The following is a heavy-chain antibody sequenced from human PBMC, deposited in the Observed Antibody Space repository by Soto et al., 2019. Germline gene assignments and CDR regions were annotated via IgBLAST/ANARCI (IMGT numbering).Heavy chain of an antibody. CDR3: ARIRIYRIDP. V-gene: IGHV4-31*03. D-gene: IGHD3-16*02. CDR2: IYYSGST. CDR1: GGSISSGGYY. Sequence: SETLSLTSTVSGGSISSGGYYWSWIRQHRGKGLEWIGYIYYSGSTYYNPSLKSRVTISVDTSKNQFSLKLSSVTAADTAVYYCARIRIYRIDPWGQGTLVTVS. J-gene: IGHJ5*02.